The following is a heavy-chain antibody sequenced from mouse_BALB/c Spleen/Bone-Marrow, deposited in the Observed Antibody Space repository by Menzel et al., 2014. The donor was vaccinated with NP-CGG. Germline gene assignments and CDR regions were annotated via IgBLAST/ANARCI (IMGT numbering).Heavy chain of an antibody. CDR2: IDPENGDT. V-gene: IGHV14-4*02. D-gene: IGHD2-14*01. J-gene: IGHJ1*01. CDR3: NRYDWYFDV. Sequence: EVKLVESGAELVRSGASVKLSCTASGFNIKGYYMHWVKQRPEQGLEWIGWIDPENGDTEYAPKFQGKATMTADTSSNTAYLQLSSLTSEDTAVYYCNRYDWYFDVWGAGTTVTVSS. CDR1: GFNIKGYY.